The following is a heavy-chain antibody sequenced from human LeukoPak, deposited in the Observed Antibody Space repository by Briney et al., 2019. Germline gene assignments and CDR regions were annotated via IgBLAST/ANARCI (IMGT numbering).Heavy chain of an antibody. CDR1: GFTFSTYW. CDR3: ARDTKGGYFDL. J-gene: IGHJ4*02. Sequence: GGSLRLSCAASGFTFSTYWMSWVRQAPGKGLEWLANIKQDGSEEYYVDSVKGRFTISRDNAKTSLYLQLSSLRAEDTAVYYCARDTKGGYFDLWGQGTLVTVSS. CDR2: IKQDGSEE. V-gene: IGHV3-7*01.